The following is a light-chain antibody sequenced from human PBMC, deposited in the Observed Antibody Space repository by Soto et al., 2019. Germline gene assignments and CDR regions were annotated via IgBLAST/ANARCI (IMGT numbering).Light chain of an antibody. CDR1: QGIRND. J-gene: IGKJ4*01. CDR2: STS. V-gene: IGKV1-6*01. CDR3: LQDHNYPLT. Sequence: IQMTQSPSTLSASVGDRVTITCRASQGIRNDLGWFQQKPGKAPKLLISSTSSLQSGVPSRFSGSGSGTDFTLTISSLQPEDFATYYCLQDHNYPLTFGGGTKVDI.